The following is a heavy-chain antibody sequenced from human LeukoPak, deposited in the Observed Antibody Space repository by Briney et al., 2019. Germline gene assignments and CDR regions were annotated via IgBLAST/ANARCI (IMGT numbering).Heavy chain of an antibody. D-gene: IGHD5-24*01. J-gene: IGHJ4*02. CDR3: ARHIGMATIDY. Sequence: GESLKIACKGYGYSFSSYWIGWVRQMPGKGLEWMGIIYPGDSDTRYSPSFQGQVTISADKSISTAYLQWSSLKASDTAMYYCARHIGMATIDYWGQGTLVTVSS. CDR2: IYPGDSDT. V-gene: IGHV5-51*01. CDR1: GYSFSSYW.